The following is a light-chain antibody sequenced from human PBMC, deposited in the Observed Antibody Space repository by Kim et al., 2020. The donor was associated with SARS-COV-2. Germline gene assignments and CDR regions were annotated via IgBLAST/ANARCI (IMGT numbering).Light chain of an antibody. CDR2: DAA. Sequence: SGEEATLSCRASQTINNRLVWSQHQPGQAPRLLIYDAATRATGGPARFIGSGSETDFSLTISSLQSEDFAVYYCQQYNDRPPLTFGQGTKVDIK. V-gene: IGKV3-15*01. CDR3: QQYNDRPPLT. CDR1: QTINNR. J-gene: IGKJ1*01.